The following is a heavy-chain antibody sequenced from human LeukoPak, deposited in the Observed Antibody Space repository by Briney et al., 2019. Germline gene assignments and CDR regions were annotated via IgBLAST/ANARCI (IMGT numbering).Heavy chain of an antibody. J-gene: IGHJ6*02. CDR3: ARDSWHWLRDNGMDV. D-gene: IGHD6-19*01. CDR1: GYTFTNYG. CDR2: VSAYNGNT. V-gene: IGHV1-18*01. Sequence: GASVKVSCKASGYTFTNYGISWVRQAPGQGLEWMAWVSAYNGNTNYAQKLQGRVTMTTDTSTSTAYMELRSLRSDDTAVYYCARDSWHWLRDNGMDVWGQGTTVTVSS.